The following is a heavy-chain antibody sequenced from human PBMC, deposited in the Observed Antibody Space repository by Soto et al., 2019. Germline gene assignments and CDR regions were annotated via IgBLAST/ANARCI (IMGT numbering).Heavy chain of an antibody. CDR2: IRSKAYGGTT. J-gene: IGHJ4*02. V-gene: IGHV3-49*02. Sequence: SFINKAPGKGLEWVGFIRSKAYGGTTEYAASVKDRFTISRDDSKSIAYLQMNSLKTEDTAVYYCTREQVYDFWSGHPDYWGQGTQVTVSS. D-gene: IGHD3-3*01. CDR3: TREQVYDFWSGHPDY.